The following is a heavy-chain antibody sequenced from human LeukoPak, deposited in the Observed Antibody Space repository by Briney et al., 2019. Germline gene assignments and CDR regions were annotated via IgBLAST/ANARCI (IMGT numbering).Heavy chain of an antibody. CDR1: GGSISSSTYY. Sequence: SETLSLTCTVSGGSISSSTYYWGWIRQPPGKGLEWIGIILYSGSTYYNPSLKSRVTISVDTSKNQFSLKLSSVTAADTAVYYCARGYYGSGSFFDYWGQGTLVTVSS. CDR2: ILYSGST. V-gene: IGHV4-39*07. CDR3: ARGYYGSGSFFDY. D-gene: IGHD3-10*01. J-gene: IGHJ4*02.